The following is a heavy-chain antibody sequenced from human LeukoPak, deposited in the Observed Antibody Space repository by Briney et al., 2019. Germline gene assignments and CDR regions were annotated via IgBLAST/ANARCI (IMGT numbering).Heavy chain of an antibody. CDR1: GYTFTSYA. Sequence: ASVKVSCKASGYTFTSYAMHWVRQAPGQRLEWMGWINAGNGNTKCSQKFQGRVTITRDTSASTAYMELSSLRSEDTAVYYCARDSSGWYRRDAFDIWGQGTMVTVSS. CDR2: INAGNGNT. J-gene: IGHJ3*02. D-gene: IGHD6-19*01. V-gene: IGHV1-3*01. CDR3: ARDSSGWYRRDAFDI.